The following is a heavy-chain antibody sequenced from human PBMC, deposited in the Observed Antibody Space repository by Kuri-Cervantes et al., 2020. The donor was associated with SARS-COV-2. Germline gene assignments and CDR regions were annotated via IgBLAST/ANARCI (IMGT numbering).Heavy chain of an antibody. V-gene: IGHV4-59*01. D-gene: IGHD6-19*01. J-gene: IGHJ6*02. Sequence: GSLRLSCTVSGGSISSYYWSWSRQPPGKGLEWIGYIYYSWSTNYNPSLKSRVTISVDTSKNQFSLKLSSVTAADTAVYYCARSKGSGWFGFDPSMDVWGQGTTVTVSS. CDR1: GGSISSYY. CDR3: ARSKGSGWFGFDPSMDV. CDR2: IYYSWST.